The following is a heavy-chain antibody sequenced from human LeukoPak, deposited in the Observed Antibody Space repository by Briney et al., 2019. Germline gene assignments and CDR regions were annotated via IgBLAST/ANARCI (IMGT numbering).Heavy chain of an antibody. CDR3: ARDQFGVIIVTSQYYFDY. CDR1: GYTFTGYY. D-gene: IGHD3-3*01. CDR2: INPNSGGT. V-gene: IGHV1-2*02. J-gene: IGHJ4*02. Sequence: ASVKVSCKASGYTFTGYYMHWVRQAPGQGLEWMGWINPNSGGTNYAQKFQGRVTMTRDTSISTAYMELSRLRSDDTAVYYCARDQFGVIIVTSQYYFDYWGQGTLVTVSS.